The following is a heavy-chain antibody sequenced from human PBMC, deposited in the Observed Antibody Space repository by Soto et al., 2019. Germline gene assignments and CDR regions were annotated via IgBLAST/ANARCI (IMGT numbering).Heavy chain of an antibody. CDR2: ISGSGGST. Sequence: PGGSLRLSCAASGFTFRSYAMSWVRQAPGKGLEWVSGISGSGGSTYYTDSVKGRFTISRDNSKNTLSLQMNSLRAEDTAVYFCAKVPGYGSGSLDYWGQGTLVTVSS. V-gene: IGHV3-23*01. CDR1: GFTFRSYA. D-gene: IGHD3-10*01. CDR3: AKVPGYGSGSLDY. J-gene: IGHJ4*02.